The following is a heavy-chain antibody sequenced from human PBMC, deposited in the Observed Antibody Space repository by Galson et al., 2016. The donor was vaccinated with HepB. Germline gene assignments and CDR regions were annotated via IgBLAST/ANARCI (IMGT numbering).Heavy chain of an antibody. V-gene: IGHV3-23*01. CDR1: GFLFRSYA. Sequence: SLRLSCAGSGFLFRSYAMSWVRQAPGKGLEWVASISGGDDNSFCADSVKGRFTISRDNSKNTVSLQMYSLRAEDTAVYYCAKLSITNIRSGYYGFPNLWGQGTLVTVSS. CDR2: ISGGDDNS. CDR3: AKLSITNIRSGYYGFPNL. J-gene: IGHJ5*02. D-gene: IGHD3/OR15-3a*01.